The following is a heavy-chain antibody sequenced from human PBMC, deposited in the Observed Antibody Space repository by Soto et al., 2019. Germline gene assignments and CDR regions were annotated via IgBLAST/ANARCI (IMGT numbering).Heavy chain of an antibody. D-gene: IGHD3-22*01. J-gene: IGHJ4*02. V-gene: IGHV3-74*01. CDR1: GFTFSSYC. CDR2: INSDGSST. CDR3: ARGLSGYYPY. Sequence: EVQLVESEGGLVQPGGSLRLACAASGFTFSSYCMHWVRQAPGKGLVWVSRINSDGSSTRYADSVKGRFTISSDNATNTLYMQMNSLRADDTAVYYCARGLSGYYPYWGQGTLVTVSS.